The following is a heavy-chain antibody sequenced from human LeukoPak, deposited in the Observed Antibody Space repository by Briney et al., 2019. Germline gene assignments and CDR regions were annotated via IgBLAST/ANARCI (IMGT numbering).Heavy chain of an antibody. J-gene: IGHJ4*02. CDR1: GFTFSNYW. V-gene: IGHV3-7*04. CDR2: IKQDGSAK. D-gene: IGHD6-19*01. CDR3: ARTIREQWLTIDY. Sequence: GGSLRLSCAASGFTFSNYWMNWVRQAPGKGLEWVANIKQDGSAKYYVDSVKGRFTISRDNAKNSLYLQMNSLGAEDTAVYYCARTIREQWLTIDYWGQGTLVTFSS.